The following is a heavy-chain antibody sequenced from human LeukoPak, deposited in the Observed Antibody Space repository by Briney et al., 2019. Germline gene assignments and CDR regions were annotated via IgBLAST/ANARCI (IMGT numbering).Heavy chain of an antibody. CDR1: GFTFSSYE. Sequence: GGSLRLSCAASGFTFSSYEMNWVRQAPGKGLEWVSVIYSGGSTYYADSVKGRFTISRDNSKNTLYLQMKSLRAEDTAVYYCAKGGGYEAQYYYYYLDVWGKGTTVTISS. CDR3: AKGGGYEAQYYYYYLDV. J-gene: IGHJ6*03. CDR2: IYSGGST. D-gene: IGHD5-12*01. V-gene: IGHV3-66*02.